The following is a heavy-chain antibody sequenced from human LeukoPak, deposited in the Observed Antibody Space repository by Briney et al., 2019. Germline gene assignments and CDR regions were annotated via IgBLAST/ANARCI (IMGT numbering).Heavy chain of an antibody. J-gene: IGHJ6*02. V-gene: IGHV3-30-3*01. Sequence: TGGSLRLSCAASGFTFSSYAMHWVRQAPGKGLEWVAVISYDGSNKYYADSVKGRFTISRDNSKNTLYLQMNSLRAEDTAVYYCARGGLSSSWYGYYYYGMDVWGQGTTVTVSS. CDR2: ISYDGSNK. CDR3: ARGGLSSSWYGYYYYGMDV. D-gene: IGHD6-13*01. CDR1: GFTFSSYA.